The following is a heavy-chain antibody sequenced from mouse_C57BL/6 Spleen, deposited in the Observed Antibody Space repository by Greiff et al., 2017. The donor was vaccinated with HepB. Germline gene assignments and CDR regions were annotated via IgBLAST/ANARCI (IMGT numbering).Heavy chain of an antibody. Sequence: VQVVESGAELVRPGTSVKMSCKASGYTFTNYWIGWAKQRPGHGLEWIGDIYPGGGYTNYNEKFKGKATLTADKSSSTAYMQFSSLTSEDSAIYYCARRTTVPSFDYWGQGTTLTVSS. CDR3: ARRTTVPSFDY. V-gene: IGHV1-63*01. J-gene: IGHJ2*01. CDR2: IYPGGGYT. D-gene: IGHD1-1*01. CDR1: GYTFTNYW.